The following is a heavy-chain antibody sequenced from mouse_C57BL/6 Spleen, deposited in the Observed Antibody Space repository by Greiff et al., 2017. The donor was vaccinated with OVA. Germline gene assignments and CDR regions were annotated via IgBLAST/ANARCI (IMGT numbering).Heavy chain of an antibody. J-gene: IGHJ4*01. V-gene: IGHV1-26*01. D-gene: IGHD1-1*01. Sequence: VQLQQSGPELVKPGASVKISCKASGYTFTDYYMNWVKQSHGKSLEWIGDINPNNGGTSYNQKFKGKATLTVDKSSSTAYMELRSLTSEDSAVYYCAREEATVAMDYWGQGTSVTVSS. CDR1: GYTFTDYY. CDR3: AREEATVAMDY. CDR2: INPNNGGT.